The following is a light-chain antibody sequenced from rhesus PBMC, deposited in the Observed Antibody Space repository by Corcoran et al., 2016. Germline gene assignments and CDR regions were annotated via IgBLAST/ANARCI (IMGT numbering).Light chain of an antibody. CDR1: QGLSNY. V-gene: IGKV1-43*02. J-gene: IGKJ4*01. Sequence: DIHMTQSPSSLSVSVGDRVTITCRASQGLSNYLSWYQQKPGKAPKLLIYDASTLQSGVPSRFSGNGSGTDFNLPIGSLQPENFATYYCLQYNNDPLTFGGGTKVEIK. CDR2: DAS. CDR3: LQYNNDPLT.